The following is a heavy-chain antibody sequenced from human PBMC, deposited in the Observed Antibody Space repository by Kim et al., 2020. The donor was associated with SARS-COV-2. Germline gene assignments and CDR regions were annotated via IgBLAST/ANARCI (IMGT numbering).Heavy chain of an antibody. CDR3: ARWGRGELLPFDY. V-gene: IGHV1-2*02. J-gene: IGHJ4*02. Sequence: YAQKWQGRVTMTRDTSISTAYMELSRLRSDDTAVYYCARWGRGELLPFDYWGQGTLVTVSS. D-gene: IGHD1-26*01.